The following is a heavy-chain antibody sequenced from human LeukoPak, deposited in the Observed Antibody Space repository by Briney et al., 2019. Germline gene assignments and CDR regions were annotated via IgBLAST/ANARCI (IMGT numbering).Heavy chain of an antibody. Sequence: GGSLRLSCAASGFTFSSYAMSWVRQAPGKGLEWVSYISSSGSTIYYADSVKGRFTISRDNAKNSLYLQMNSLRAEDTAVYYCARATPEGFDYWGQGTLVTVSS. V-gene: IGHV3-48*04. J-gene: IGHJ4*02. CDR1: GFTFSSYA. CDR2: ISSSGSTI. D-gene: IGHD1-1*01. CDR3: ARATPEGFDY.